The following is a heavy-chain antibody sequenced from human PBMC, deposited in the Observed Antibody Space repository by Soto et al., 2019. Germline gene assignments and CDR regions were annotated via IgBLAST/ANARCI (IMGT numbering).Heavy chain of an antibody. Sequence: QVQLVQSGAEVRKPGASVNISCRASGFSFSDNLINWVRQAPGQSLEWMGWINPDNGNTRYLQTFQGRVTISRHSSASIAYVGVSDLTSEVTAVYYCARDMLSVGPRANNAFDVWGQGTMVTVSS. D-gene: IGHD2-8*01. J-gene: IGHJ3*01. V-gene: IGHV1-3*01. CDR2: INPDNGNT. CDR3: ARDMLSVGPRANNAFDV. CDR1: GFSFSDNL.